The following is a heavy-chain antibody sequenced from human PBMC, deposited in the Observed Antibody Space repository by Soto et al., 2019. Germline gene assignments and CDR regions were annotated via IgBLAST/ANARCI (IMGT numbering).Heavy chain of an antibody. CDR1: GGSISSGGYY. D-gene: IGHD3-22*01. CDR2: IYYSGST. V-gene: IGHV4-31*03. J-gene: IGHJ4*02. Sequence: PSETLSLTCTVSGGSISSGGYYWSWIRQHPGKGLEWIGYIYYSGSTYYNPSLKSRVTISVDTSKNQFSLKLSSVTAADTAVYYCARGTYDSSGYLPGPFDYWGQGTLVTVS. CDR3: ARGTYDSSGYLPGPFDY.